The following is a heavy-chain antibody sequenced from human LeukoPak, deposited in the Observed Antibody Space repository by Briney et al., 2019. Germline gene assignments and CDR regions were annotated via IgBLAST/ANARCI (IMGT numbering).Heavy chain of an antibody. CDR1: GFTFSSYW. V-gene: IGHV3-74*01. Sequence: PGGSLRLSCAASGFTFSSYWMHWVRQAPGKGLVWVSRINSDGSSTSCADSVKGRFTISRDNAKNTLYLQMNSLRAEDTAVYYCASADTAMVNDYWGQGTLVTVSS. J-gene: IGHJ4*02. CDR3: ASADTAMVNDY. CDR2: INSDGSST. D-gene: IGHD5-18*01.